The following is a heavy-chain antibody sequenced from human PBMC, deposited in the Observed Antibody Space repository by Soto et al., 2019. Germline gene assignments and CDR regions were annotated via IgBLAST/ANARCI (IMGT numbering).Heavy chain of an antibody. V-gene: IGHV4-59*02. CDR1: GTRVTSYC. CDR3: VGGLRWVGTYPDAFDV. J-gene: IGHJ3*01. D-gene: IGHD1-26*01. CDR2: FYYSGSS. Sequence: QVQLQASGPGQVKPSETLSLTCTVSGTRVTSYCWSWIRQSPGKELEWIGYFYYSGSSNYNPSLESRVTISVDTSKNQFSLELSSVTAADTAIYYCVGGLRWVGTYPDAFDVWGQGTMVTVSS.